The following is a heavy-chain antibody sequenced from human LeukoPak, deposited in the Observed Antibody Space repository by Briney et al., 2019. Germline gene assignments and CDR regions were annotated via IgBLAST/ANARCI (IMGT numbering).Heavy chain of an antibody. J-gene: IGHJ4*02. Sequence: ASVKVSCKASGYTFTGYYMHWVREAPGQGPEWMGWIHPNSGATNYAQKFQGRVTMTRDTSISTAYMELTSLRSDDTAVYYCARDHGAPAALDYWGRGTLVTVSS. D-gene: IGHD2-2*01. V-gene: IGHV1-2*02. CDR3: ARDHGAPAALDY. CDR1: GYTFTGYY. CDR2: IHPNSGAT.